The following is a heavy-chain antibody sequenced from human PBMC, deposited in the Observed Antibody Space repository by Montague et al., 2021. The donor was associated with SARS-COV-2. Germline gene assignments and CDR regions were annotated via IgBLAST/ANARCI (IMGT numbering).Heavy chain of an antibody. CDR3: ARGGGGKRYFDY. V-gene: IGHV4-59*01. CDR2: IYYTGST. D-gene: IGHD3-9*01. CDR1: GGSIANYY. Sequence: SETLSLTCNVSGGSIANYYWSWIRQPPGRGLEWIGYIYYTGSTTRNPSLDSRVTISLDTSRDLVSLELRSLTAADAAVYYCARGGGGKRYFDYWGQGTLVAVSS. J-gene: IGHJ4*02.